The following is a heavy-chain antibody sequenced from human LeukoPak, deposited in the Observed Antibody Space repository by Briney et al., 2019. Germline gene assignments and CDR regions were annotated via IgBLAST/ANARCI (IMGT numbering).Heavy chain of an antibody. CDR3: AKDISSGWYFLDY. CDR1: GFTFDDYA. D-gene: IGHD6-19*01. J-gene: IGHJ4*02. V-gene: IGHV3-9*01. Sequence: GRSLRLSCAASGFTFDDYAMHWVRQAPGKGLEWVSGISWNSGSIGYADSVKGRFTISRDNAENSLYLQMNSLRAEDTALYYCAKDISSGWYFLDYWGQGTLVTVSS. CDR2: ISWNSGSI.